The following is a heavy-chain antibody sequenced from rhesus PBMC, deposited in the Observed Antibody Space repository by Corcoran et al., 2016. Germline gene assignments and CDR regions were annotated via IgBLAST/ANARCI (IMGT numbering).Heavy chain of an antibody. J-gene: IGHJ6*01. D-gene: IGHD6-25*01. CDR3: ARDKEAGYSGSWSGLDS. Sequence: EVQLVESGGGLVQPGGSLRLSCVASGFTFSSYGMHLVRQAPGKGLEWVAVLSYDRSKKYYADSVKDRFTSSRDNSKNMLYLQRNNLKFEDTAVYYCARDKEAGYSGSWSGLDSWGQGVVVTVSS. CDR2: LSYDRSKK. CDR1: GFTFSSYG. V-gene: IGHV3-54*02.